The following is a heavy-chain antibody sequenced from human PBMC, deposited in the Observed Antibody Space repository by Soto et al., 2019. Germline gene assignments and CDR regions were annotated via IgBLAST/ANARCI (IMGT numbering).Heavy chain of an antibody. V-gene: IGHV5-51*01. D-gene: IGHD2-15*01. CDR1: GYSFTSYW. Sequence: PGESLKISCKGSGYSFTSYWIGWVRQMPGKGLEWMGIIYPGDSDTRYSPSFQGQVTISADKSISTAYLQWSSLKASDTALYYCARHAPFCSGGSCYPGEFDYRAQRTLVTGSS. J-gene: IGHJ4*02. CDR2: IYPGDSDT. CDR3: ARHAPFCSGGSCYPGEFDY.